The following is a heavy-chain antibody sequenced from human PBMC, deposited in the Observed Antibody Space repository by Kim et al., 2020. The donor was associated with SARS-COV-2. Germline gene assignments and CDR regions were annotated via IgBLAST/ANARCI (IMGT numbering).Heavy chain of an antibody. Sequence: GGSLRLSCTASGFTFGDYAMSWVRQAPGKGLEWVGFIRSKAYGGTTEYAASVKGRFTISRDDSKSIAYLQMNSLKTEDTAVYYCTTYYYDSSEPLWGQGTLVTVSS. CDR3: TTYYYDSSEPL. CDR2: IRSKAYGGTT. J-gene: IGHJ4*02. V-gene: IGHV3-49*04. CDR1: GFTFGDYA. D-gene: IGHD3-22*01.